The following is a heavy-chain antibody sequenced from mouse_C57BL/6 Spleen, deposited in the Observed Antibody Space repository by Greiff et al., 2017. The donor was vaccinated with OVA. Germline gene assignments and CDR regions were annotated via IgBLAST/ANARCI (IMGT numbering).Heavy chain of an antibody. CDR2: IWGGGST. Sequence: VKLMESGPGLVAPSQSLSITCAVSGFSLTSYGVDWVRQPPGKGLEWLGVIWGGGSTNYNSALMSRLSISKDNSKSQVFLKMNSLQTDDTAMYYCAKHGNMGNWGWYFDVWGTGTTVTVSS. CDR3: AKHGNMGNWGWYFDV. D-gene: IGHD4-1*01. CDR1: GFSLTSYG. V-gene: IGHV2-9*01. J-gene: IGHJ1*03.